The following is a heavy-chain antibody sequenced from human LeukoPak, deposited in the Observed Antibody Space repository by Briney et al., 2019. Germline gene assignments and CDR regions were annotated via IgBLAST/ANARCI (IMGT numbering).Heavy chain of an antibody. J-gene: IGHJ5*02. CDR2: INSDGSST. V-gene: IGHV3-74*01. CDR1: GFTFSSYW. Sequence: GGSPRLSCAASGFTFSSYWMHWVRQAPGKGLVWVSRINSDGSSTSYADSVKGRFTISRDNAKNTLYLQMNSLRAEDTAVYYCARDGGIAAAGSDWFDPWGQGTLVTVSS. CDR3: ARDGGIAAAGSDWFDP. D-gene: IGHD6-13*01.